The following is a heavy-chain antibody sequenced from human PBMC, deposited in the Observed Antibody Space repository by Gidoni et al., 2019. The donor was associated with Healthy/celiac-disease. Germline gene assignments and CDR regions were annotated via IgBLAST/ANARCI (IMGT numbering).Heavy chain of an antibody. D-gene: IGHD6-19*01. CDR3: ARGYGGYSSGRSFDY. Sequence: QVQLQQWGAGLLKPSETLSLTCAVSGGSFSGYYWSWIRQPPGKGLEWIGEINHSGSTNYNPSLKSRVTISVDTSKNQFSLKLSSVTAADTAVYYCARGYGGYSSGRSFDYWGQGTLVTVSS. V-gene: IGHV4-34*01. CDR1: GGSFSGYY. CDR2: INHSGST. J-gene: IGHJ4*02.